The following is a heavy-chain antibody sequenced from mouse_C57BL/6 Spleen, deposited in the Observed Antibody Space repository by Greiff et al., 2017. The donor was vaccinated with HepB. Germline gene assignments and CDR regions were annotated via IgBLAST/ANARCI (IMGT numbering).Heavy chain of an antibody. V-gene: IGHV14-3*01. CDR2: IDPANGNT. D-gene: IGHD4-1*02. J-gene: IGHJ4*01. CDR1: GFNIKHTY. CDR3: AREPGATGMDY. Sequence: VAELVRPGASVKLSCTASGFNIKHTYIHWVKQRPEQGLEWIGRIDPANGNTKYAPKFQGKATITADTSSNTAYLQLSSLTSEDTAIYYCAREPGATGMDYWGQGTSVTVSS.